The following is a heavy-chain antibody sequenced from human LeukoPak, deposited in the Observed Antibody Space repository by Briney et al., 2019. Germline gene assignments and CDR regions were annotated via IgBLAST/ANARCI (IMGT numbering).Heavy chain of an antibody. CDR2: INHSGST. CDR1: GGSFSGYY. CDR3: ARLSSASWAWFDP. Sequence: SETLSLTCAVYGGSFSGYYWSWIRQPPGKGLEWIGEINHSGSTNYNPSLKSRVTISVDTSKNQFSLKLSSVTAADTAIYYCARLSSASWAWFDPWGRGTLVTVSS. V-gene: IGHV4-34*01. D-gene: IGHD2-2*01. J-gene: IGHJ5*02.